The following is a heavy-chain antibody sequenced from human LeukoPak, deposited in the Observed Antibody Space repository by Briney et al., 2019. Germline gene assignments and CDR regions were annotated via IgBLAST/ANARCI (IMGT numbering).Heavy chain of an antibody. D-gene: IGHD5-12*01. V-gene: IGHV3-30*02. Sequence: GGSLRLSCAAPGFTFSSYGMHWVRQAPGKGLEWVAFIRYDGSNKYYADSVKGRFTISRDNSKNTLYLQMNSLRAEDTAVYYCARGMDSGYVRLYYHYMDVWGKGTTVTVSS. J-gene: IGHJ6*03. CDR1: GFTFSSYG. CDR3: ARGMDSGYVRLYYHYMDV. CDR2: IRYDGSNK.